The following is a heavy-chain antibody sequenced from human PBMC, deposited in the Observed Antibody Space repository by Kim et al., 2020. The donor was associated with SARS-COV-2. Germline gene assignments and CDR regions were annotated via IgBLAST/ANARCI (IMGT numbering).Heavy chain of an antibody. J-gene: IGHJ3*02. CDR3: AKVDDFWSEVVVAFDI. V-gene: IGHV3-23*01. CDR2: ISGSGGST. D-gene: IGHD3-3*01. CDR1: GFTFSSYA. Sequence: GGSLRLSCAASGFTFSSYAMSWVRQAPGKGLEWVSAISGSGGSTYYADSVKGRFTISRDNSKNTLYLQTNSLRAEDTAVYYCAKVDDFWSEVVVAFDIWGQGTMVTVSS.